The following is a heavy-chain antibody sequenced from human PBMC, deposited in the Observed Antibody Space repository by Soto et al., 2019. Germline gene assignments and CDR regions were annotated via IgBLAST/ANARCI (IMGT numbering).Heavy chain of an antibody. CDR1: GFTFSSTA. V-gene: IGHV3-23*01. J-gene: IGHJ4*02. CDR2: ISNSGTAT. Sequence: PGGSLRLSCVASGFTFSSTAVSWVRQAPGKGLDWVSAISNSGTATYYADSVKGRFTTSRDNSDNTLFLQMSSLSADDTAVYYCTSGGYWGLGTLVTVSS. CDR3: TSGGY. D-gene: IGHD3-16*01.